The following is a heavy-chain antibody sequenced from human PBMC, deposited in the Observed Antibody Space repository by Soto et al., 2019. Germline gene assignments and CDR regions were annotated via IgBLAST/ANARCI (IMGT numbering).Heavy chain of an antibody. V-gene: IGHV3-23*01. J-gene: IGHJ1*01. CDR1: GFTCSSYA. CDR2: ISGSGAST. Sequence: GGSLRLSCAASGFTCSSYAMRWVRQGPGKGLECVSAISGSGASTYYADSVKGRFTISRDNSKNTLYLQTNSLRAEDTAVYYCAKDPSPFYCSGGSCYDEYFQHWGQGTLVTVSS. CDR3: AKDPSPFYCSGGSCYDEYFQH. D-gene: IGHD2-15*01.